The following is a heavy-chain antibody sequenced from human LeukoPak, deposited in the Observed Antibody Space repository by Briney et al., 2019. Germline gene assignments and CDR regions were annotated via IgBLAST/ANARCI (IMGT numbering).Heavy chain of an antibody. J-gene: IGHJ4*02. CDR1: GFTFSSHG. Sequence: GGTLRLSCAASGFTFSSHGMSWVRQAPGKGLEWVSTVSGSGDNTYYADSVKGRFTISRDNSKNTLYLQMNSLRAEDTAVYYCARVTYGSGTYGAFDYWGQGTLVTVSS. V-gene: IGHV3-23*01. D-gene: IGHD3-10*01. CDR2: VSGSGDNT. CDR3: ARVTYGSGTYGAFDY.